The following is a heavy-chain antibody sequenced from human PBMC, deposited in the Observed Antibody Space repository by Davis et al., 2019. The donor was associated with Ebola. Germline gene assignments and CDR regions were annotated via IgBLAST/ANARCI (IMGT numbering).Heavy chain of an antibody. Sequence: GESLKISCAASGFTFSSYSMNWVRQAPGKGLEWVSSISSSSSYIYYADSVKGRFTISRDNAKNSLYLQMNSLRAEGTAVYYCARGHEVVPAAIPTAFDIWGQGTMVTVSS. CDR3: ARGHEVVPAAIPTAFDI. V-gene: IGHV3-21*01. D-gene: IGHD2-2*02. CDR1: GFTFSSYS. CDR2: ISSSSSYI. J-gene: IGHJ3*02.